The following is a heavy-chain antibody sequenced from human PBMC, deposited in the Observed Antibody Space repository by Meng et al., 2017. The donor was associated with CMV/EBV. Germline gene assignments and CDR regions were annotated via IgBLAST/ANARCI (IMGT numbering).Heavy chain of an antibody. CDR1: GGSTVHSSTY. D-gene: IGHD3-9*01. CDR3: ARDAGHYDILTGYSY. CDR2: IYYSGST. J-gene: IGHJ4*02. V-gene: IGHV4-39*07. Sequence: GQGLVTTRVPPPSTGPVPGGSTVHSSTYWGWFRQPPGKGLKWIESIYYSGSTYYNPSLKRRVTISVDTSKNQFSLKLSSVTDADTAVYYCARDAGHYDILTGYSYWGQGTLVTVSS.